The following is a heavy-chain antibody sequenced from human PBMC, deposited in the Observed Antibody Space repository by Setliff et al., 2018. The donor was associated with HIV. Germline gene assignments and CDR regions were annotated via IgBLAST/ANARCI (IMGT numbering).Heavy chain of an antibody. CDR2: IYHSEST. J-gene: IGHJ5*02. V-gene: IGHV4-38-2*01. CDR1: GYSISSGYY. D-gene: IGHD2-21*01. CDR3: ARYGGNSFWFDP. Sequence: PSETLSLTCAVSGYSISSGYYWGWIRQPPGKGLEWIGSIYHSESTYYNPSLKSRVTISVDTSKNQFSLKLSSVTAADTAVYYCARYGGNSFWFDPWGQGTLVTVSS.